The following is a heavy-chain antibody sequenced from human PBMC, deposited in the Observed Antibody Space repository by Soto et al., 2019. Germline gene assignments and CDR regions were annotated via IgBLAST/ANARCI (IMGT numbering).Heavy chain of an antibody. D-gene: IGHD1-26*01. CDR3: AKDWDGGWFDP. CDR1: GFTFSSYA. J-gene: IGHJ5*02. Sequence: VGSLRLSCAASGFTFSSYAMSWVRQAPGKGLEWVSSITGSGSSTFYADSAKGRFSISRDNSKNTLYLQMNSLRAEDTAVYYCAKDWDGGWFDPWGQGTLVTVSS. V-gene: IGHV3-23*01. CDR2: ITGSGSST.